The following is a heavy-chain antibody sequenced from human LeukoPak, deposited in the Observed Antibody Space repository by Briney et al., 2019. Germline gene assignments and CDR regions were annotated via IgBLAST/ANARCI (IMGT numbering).Heavy chain of an antibody. D-gene: IGHD6-19*01. CDR3: ARDSGLVRDY. CDR2: IYYSGST. CDR1: GGSLNIYY. J-gene: IGHJ4*02. Sequence: SETLSLTCTVSGGSLNIYYWSWIRQPPGKGLEWIGYIYYSGSTKYNPSLKSRVTIQVDTSKNQFSLKLNSETRADTAVYFCARDSGLVRDYWGQGTLVTVSS. V-gene: IGHV4-59*01.